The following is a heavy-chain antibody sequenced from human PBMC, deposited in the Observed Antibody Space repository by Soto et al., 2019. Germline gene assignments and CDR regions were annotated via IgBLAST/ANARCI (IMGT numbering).Heavy chain of an antibody. CDR2: ISYDGSNK. J-gene: IGHJ6*02. Sequence: PGGSLRLSCAASGFTFSSYGMHWVRQAPGKGLEWVAVISYDGSNKYFADSVQGRFTISRDNSKNTLYLQMNSLRAEDTAVYYCAKDCWFGECGGSYYYYGMDVWGQGTTVTVSS. V-gene: IGHV3-30*18. CDR1: GFTFSSYG. D-gene: IGHD3-10*01. CDR3: AKDCWFGECGGSYYYYGMDV.